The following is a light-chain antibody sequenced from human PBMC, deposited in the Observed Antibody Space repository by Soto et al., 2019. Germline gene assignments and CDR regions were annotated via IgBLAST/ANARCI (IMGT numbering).Light chain of an antibody. CDR2: GAS. CDR1: RTINNF. CDR3: QESYSTPYI. J-gene: IGKJ2*01. Sequence: DIQMTQSPSSLSASVGDRVTITCRASRTINNFLSWYQQQPGKPPKLLIYGASRLQSGVPSRFSGSGSGSDFILTISDLPPEDVAFYFCQESYSTPYIFGHGTKLEGK. V-gene: IGKV1-39*01.